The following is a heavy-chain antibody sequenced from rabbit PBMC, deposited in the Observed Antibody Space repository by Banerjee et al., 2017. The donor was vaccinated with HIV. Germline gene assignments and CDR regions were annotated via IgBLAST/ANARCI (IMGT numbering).Heavy chain of an antibody. CDR3: ARDGAGYAGYGYAHL. J-gene: IGHJ4*01. V-gene: IGHV1S45*01. CDR2: IYAGSSDST. CDR1: GIDFSSGYD. D-gene: IGHD6-1*01. Sequence: QQQLEESGGDLVKPEGSLTLTCTASGIDFSSGYDMCWVRQAPGKGLEWIACIYAGSSDSTYYASWAKGRFTISSTSSSTVTLQMTSLTAADTATYFCARDGAGYAGYGYAHLWGPGTL.